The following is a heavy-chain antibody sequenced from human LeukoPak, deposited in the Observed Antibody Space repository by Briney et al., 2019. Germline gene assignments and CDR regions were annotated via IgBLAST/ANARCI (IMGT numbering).Heavy chain of an antibody. Sequence: QPGGSLRLSCAASGFTFSSYAMSWVRQAPGKGLEWVSSISGSGGSTYYADSVKGRFTISRDNAKNSLYLQMNSLRAEDTAVYYCARIILDSVGATTNYDYWGQGTLVTVSS. CDR3: ARIILDSVGATTNYDY. V-gene: IGHV3-23*01. J-gene: IGHJ4*02. CDR2: ISGSGGST. D-gene: IGHD1-26*01. CDR1: GFTFSSYA.